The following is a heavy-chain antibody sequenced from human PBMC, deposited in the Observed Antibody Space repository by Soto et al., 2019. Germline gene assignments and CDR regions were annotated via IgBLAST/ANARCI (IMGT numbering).Heavy chain of an antibody. CDR1: GGTFSSYA. CDR2: IIPIFGTA. CDR3: AGFLQWDYYYYGMDV. Sequence: SVKVSCKASGGTFSSYAISWVRQAPGQGLEWMGGIIPIFGTANYAQKFQGGVTITADESTSTAYMELSSLRSEDTAVYYCAGFLQWDYYYYGMDVWGQGTTVTVSS. V-gene: IGHV1-69*13. J-gene: IGHJ6*02. D-gene: IGHD1-1*01.